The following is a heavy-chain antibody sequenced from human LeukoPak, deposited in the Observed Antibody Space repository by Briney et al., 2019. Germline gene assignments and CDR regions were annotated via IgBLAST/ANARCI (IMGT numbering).Heavy chain of an antibody. CDR1: GYTFTGYY. CDR3: AREAFTTVTSATDAFDI. V-gene: IGHV1-2*02. D-gene: IGHD4-17*01. J-gene: IGHJ3*02. CDR2: INPNSGGT. Sequence: AAVKVSCKASGYTFTGYYMHCVRQAPVQGLEWMGWINPNSGGTNSAQKFQGRVTMTRDTSISTAYMELSRLRSDDTAVYYCAREAFTTVTSATDAFDIWGQGTMVTVSS.